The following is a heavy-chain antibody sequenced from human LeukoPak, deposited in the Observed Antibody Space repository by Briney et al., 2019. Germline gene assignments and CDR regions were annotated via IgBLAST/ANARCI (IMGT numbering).Heavy chain of an antibody. V-gene: IGHV3-30*02. CDR3: ARGPSLRLAGNAFDY. J-gene: IGHJ4*02. CDR2: LPYDGSYT. CDR1: GFTFSSYG. Sequence: GGSLRLSCAASGFTFSSYGMHWVRQTPGKGLEWVTFLPYDGSYTSYADSVKGRFTISRDNSKNTLYLQMNNLKVEDTAVYYCARGPSLRLAGNAFDYWGQGTLVSVSS. D-gene: IGHD1-1*01.